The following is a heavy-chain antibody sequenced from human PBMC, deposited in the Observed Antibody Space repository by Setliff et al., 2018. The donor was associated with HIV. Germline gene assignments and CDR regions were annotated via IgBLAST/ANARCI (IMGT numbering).Heavy chain of an antibody. V-gene: IGHV1-3*04. D-gene: IGHD3-10*01. CDR2: INTGNGNT. CDR3: ARVMGVTILLDVFDI. J-gene: IGHJ3*02. Sequence: AASVKVSCKASGYTFTTYAIHWVRQAPGQRLEWMGWINTGNGNTKYSQNFQGRVTFTRDTSANTAYMELSSLRSEDTAVYYCARVMGVTILLDVFDIWGQGTMVTVSS. CDR1: GYTFTTYA.